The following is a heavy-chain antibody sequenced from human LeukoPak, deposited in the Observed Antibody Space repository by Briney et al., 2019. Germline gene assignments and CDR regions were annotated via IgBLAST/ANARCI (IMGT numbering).Heavy chain of an antibody. Sequence: PGRSLRLSCAASGFTFSNYPMHWVRQAPGKGLEWVTVISYDGTNKYYADSVKGRFSISRDNSKNTLYLQMNSLRTEDTAVYYCARDVSRGLTASDYGGQGTLVTISS. J-gene: IGHJ4*02. CDR3: ARDVSRGLTASDY. D-gene: IGHD3-3*02. CDR1: GFTFSNYP. V-gene: IGHV3-30*04. CDR2: ISYDGTNK.